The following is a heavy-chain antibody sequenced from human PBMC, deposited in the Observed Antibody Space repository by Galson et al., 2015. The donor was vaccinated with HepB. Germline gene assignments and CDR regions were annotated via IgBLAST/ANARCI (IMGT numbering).Heavy chain of an antibody. D-gene: IGHD6-13*01. CDR2: IRSKAYGGTT. CDR1: GFTFGDYA. V-gene: IGHV3-49*04. Sequence: SLRLSCAASGFTFGDYAMSWVRQAPGKGLEWVGFIRSKAYGGTTEYAASVKGRFTISRDDSKSIAYLQMNSLKTEDTAVYYCTRDTSTHSIAADSDYWGQGTLVTVSS. CDR3: TRDTSTHSIAADSDY. J-gene: IGHJ4*02.